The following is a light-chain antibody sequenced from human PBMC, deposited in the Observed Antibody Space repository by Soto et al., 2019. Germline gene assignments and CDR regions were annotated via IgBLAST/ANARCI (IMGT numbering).Light chain of an antibody. CDR3: CSYAGSYIMV. Sequence: QSVLTQPRSVSGSPGQSVTISCTGSSRDVGAYNHVSWYQQHPGKAPKLVIHDVNRRPSGVPERFSGSKSGNTASLTISGLQGDDEADYYCCSYAGSYIMVFGGGTKLTVL. V-gene: IGLV2-11*01. J-gene: IGLJ3*02. CDR2: DVN. CDR1: SRDVGAYNH.